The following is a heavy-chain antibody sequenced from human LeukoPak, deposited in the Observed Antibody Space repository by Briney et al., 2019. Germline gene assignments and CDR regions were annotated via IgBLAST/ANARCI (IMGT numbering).Heavy chain of an antibody. CDR1: GGSISTGNW. V-gene: IGHV4-4*02. J-gene: IGHJ4*02. D-gene: IGHD5-24*01. CDR3: AGPRRDGYNY. CDR2: IYHNGTT. Sequence: SETLSLTCAVSGGSISTGNWWTWVRQSPDKGLEWLGEIYHNGTTKYNPSLKSRVTISIENSKNHFSLRLTSLTAADTAVYYCAGPRRDGYNYWGQGTLVTVSS.